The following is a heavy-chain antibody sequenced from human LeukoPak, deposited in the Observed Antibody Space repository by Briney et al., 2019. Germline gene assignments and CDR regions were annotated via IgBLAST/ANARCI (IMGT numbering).Heavy chain of an antibody. J-gene: IGHJ3*02. CDR2: ISYDGDNK. V-gene: IGHV3-30*18. CDR1: GFTFSTYG. CDR3: AKDRLLLARGVIDAFDI. D-gene: IGHD3-10*01. Sequence: GGSLRLSCAASGFTFSTYGMHWVRQAPGKGLEWVAVISYDGDNKYFADSVKGRFTISRDNSKNTLYLQMSSLRAEDTAVYYCAKDRLLLARGVIDAFDIWGQGTMVTVSS.